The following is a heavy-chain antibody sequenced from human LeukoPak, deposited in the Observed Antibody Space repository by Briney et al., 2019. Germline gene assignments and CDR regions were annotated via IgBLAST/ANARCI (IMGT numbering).Heavy chain of an antibody. V-gene: IGHV3-23*01. Sequence: GGSLRLSCAAPEFTFSTYAMSWVRQAPGKGLEWVSAISGSTGRTYYADSVKGRFTISRDNSKNTLYLQMNNLRAEDTAVYYCAPRVVGSAPFDYWGQGTLVTVSS. CDR2: ISGSTGRT. CDR3: APRVVGSAPFDY. CDR1: EFTFSTYA. D-gene: IGHD2-15*01. J-gene: IGHJ4*02.